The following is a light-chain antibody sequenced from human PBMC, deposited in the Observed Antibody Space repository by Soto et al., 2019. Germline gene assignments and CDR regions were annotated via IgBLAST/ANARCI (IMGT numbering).Light chain of an antibody. V-gene: IGKV3-20*01. Sequence: EIVLTQSPGTRSLSPGERATLSCRASQSVSSSYLAWYQQKPGQPPRLLIYGASSRATGIPDRFSGSGSGTDFTLTISRLEPEDFAVYYCQQYGSSPQTFGQGTKVDIK. CDR1: QSVSSSY. CDR3: QQYGSSPQT. J-gene: IGKJ1*01. CDR2: GAS.